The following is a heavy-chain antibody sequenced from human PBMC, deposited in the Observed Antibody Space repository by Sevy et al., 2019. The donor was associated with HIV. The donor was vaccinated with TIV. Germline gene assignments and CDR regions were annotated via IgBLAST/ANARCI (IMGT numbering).Heavy chain of an antibody. CDR2: IYYSGSP. J-gene: IGHJ3*02. V-gene: IGHV4-31*03. Sequence: SETLSLTCTVSGGSISSGGYYWSWIRQHPGKGLEWIGYIYYSGSPYYNPSLKSRVTISVDTSKNQFSLKLSSVTAADTAVYYCAREERSAFDIWGQGTMVTVSS. CDR3: AREERSAFDI. CDR1: GGSISSGGYY.